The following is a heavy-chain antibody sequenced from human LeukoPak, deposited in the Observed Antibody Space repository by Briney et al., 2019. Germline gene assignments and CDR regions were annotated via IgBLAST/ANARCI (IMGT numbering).Heavy chain of an antibody. V-gene: IGHV3-7*01. D-gene: IGHD1-26*01. CDR3: VREAAATLFDY. J-gene: IGHJ4*02. CDR1: EFTFSSYW. Sequence: GGSLRLSCAASEFTFSSYWMSWVRQAPGKGLEWVANIKGDVTEKYYVDSVKGRFSISRDNTQNSLSLQMNSLRAEDTAVYYCVREAAATLFDYWGQGTLVTVSS. CDR2: IKGDVTEK.